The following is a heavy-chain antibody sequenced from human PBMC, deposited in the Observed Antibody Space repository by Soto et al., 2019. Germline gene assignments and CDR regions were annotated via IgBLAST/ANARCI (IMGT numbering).Heavy chain of an antibody. CDR3: SRGYPPRDQLGNLPGAF. CDR1: GYTFTSYY. Sequence: ASVKVSCKASGYTFTSYYIQWVRQAPGQGLEWMGIINPSGGSTNYAQKFQGRVTMPRDTSTSTVYMELSSLRSEDTAIYYCSRGYPPRDQLGNLPGAFWGQGTLVTVSS. J-gene: IGHJ4*02. V-gene: IGHV1-46*03. D-gene: IGHD1-1*01. CDR2: INPSGGST.